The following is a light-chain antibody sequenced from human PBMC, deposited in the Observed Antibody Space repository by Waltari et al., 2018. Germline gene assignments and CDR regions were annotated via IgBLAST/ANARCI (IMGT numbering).Light chain of an antibody. CDR2: WAS. J-gene: IGKJ2*01. CDR3: QQYYSVPYT. V-gene: IGKV4-1*01. CDR1: QSVLYSSNNKNY. Sequence: DIVMTQSPDSLAVSLGESATLNCKSSQSVLYSSNNKNYLAWYQQKPGQPPNLLIYWASTRESGVPDRFSGSGSATDFTLTISSLQAEDVAVYFCQQYYSVPYTFGQGTKLEIK.